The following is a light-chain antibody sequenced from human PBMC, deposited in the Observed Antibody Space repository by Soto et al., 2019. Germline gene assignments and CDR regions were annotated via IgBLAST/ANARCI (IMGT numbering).Light chain of an antibody. CDR3: QHRHNWPIT. Sequence: EIVLTQSPATLSLSPGERATLSCRASQSVSRHLVWYRQKPGQAPRLLIYDASNRATGIPARFSGSGSGTDFTLTISSLEPEDFAVYYCQHRHNWPITFGGGTKVEI. V-gene: IGKV3-11*01. CDR1: QSVSRH. J-gene: IGKJ4*01. CDR2: DAS.